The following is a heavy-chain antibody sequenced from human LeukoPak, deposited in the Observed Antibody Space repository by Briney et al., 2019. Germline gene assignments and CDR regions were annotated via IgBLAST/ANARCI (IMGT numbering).Heavy chain of an antibody. D-gene: IGHD3-10*01. J-gene: IGHJ4*02. CDR1: GGSISSGGYS. CDR3: ARCYYYGSGLFYFDY. CDR2: IYHSGST. V-gene: IGHV4-30-2*01. Sequence: PQTLSLTCAVSGGSISSGGYSWSWIRQPPGKGLEWIGYIYHSGSTYYNPSLKSRVTISVDRSKNQFSLKLSSVTAADTAVYYCARCYYYGSGLFYFDYWGQGTLVTVSS.